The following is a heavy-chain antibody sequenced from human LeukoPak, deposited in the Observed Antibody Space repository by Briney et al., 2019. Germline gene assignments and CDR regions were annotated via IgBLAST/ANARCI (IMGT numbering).Heavy chain of an antibody. CDR3: AREWSDDSSGFKLGGFDY. D-gene: IGHD3-22*01. CDR2: INPNSGGT. J-gene: IGHJ4*02. V-gene: IGHV1-2*02. Sequence: ASVKVSCKASGYTFTGYYMHWVRQAPGQGLEWMGWINPNSGGTNYAQKFQGRVTMTRDTPISTAYMDVSRLRSDDTAVYYCAREWSDDSSGFKLGGFDYWGQGTLVTVSS. CDR1: GYTFTGYY.